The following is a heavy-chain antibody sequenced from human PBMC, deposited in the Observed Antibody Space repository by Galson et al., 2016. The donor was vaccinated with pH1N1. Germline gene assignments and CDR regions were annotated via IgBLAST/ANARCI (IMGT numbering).Heavy chain of an antibody. CDR3: ARDRFLDNWYFDL. V-gene: IGHV3-30*04. CDR1: GGTFSNYA. D-gene: IGHD3/OR15-3a*01. J-gene: IGHJ2*01. CDR2: ISFDGRNE. Sequence: SCKASGGTFSNYAIHWVRQAPGKGLEWVAVISFDGRNEYYADSVKGRFTIYRDNSKNTMYLQMNSLRAEDTAVYYCARDRFLDNWYFDLWGRGTLVTVSS.